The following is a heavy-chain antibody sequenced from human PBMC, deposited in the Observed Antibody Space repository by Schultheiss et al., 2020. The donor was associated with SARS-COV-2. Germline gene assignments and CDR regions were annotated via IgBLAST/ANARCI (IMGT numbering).Heavy chain of an antibody. V-gene: IGHV3-21*04. Sequence: GGSLRLSCAASGFTFSSYSMNWVRQAPGKGLEWVSSISSSSSYIYYADSVKGRFTISRDNAKNSLYLQMNSLRAEDTALYYCAKDSRGYGSWGDAFDIWGQGTMVTVSS. CDR1: GFTFSSYS. D-gene: IGHD3-10*01. CDR2: ISSSSSYI. CDR3: AKDSRGYGSWGDAFDI. J-gene: IGHJ3*02.